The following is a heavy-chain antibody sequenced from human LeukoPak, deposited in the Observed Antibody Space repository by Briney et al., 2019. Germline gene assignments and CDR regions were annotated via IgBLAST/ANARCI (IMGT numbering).Heavy chain of an antibody. V-gene: IGHV4-34*01. CDR1: GGSFSGYY. J-gene: IGHJ4*02. CDR2: INHSGST. CDR3: ARGLTFGGVIALWSRPYFDY. Sequence: SETLSLTCAVYGGSFSGYYWSWIRQPPGKGLEWIGEINHSGSTNYNPSLKSRVTISVDTSKNQFSLKLSSVTAADTAVYYCARGLTFGGVIALWSRPYFDYWGQGTLVTVSS. D-gene: IGHD3-16*02.